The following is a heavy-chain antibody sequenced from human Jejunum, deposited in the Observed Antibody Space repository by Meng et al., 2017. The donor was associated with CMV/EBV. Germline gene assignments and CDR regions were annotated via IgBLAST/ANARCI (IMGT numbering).Heavy chain of an antibody. CDR3: AREMPMTCYFDQ. CDR1: GFTFTTYF. V-gene: IGHV1-46*01. D-gene: IGHD3-22*01. CDR2: FNPNGDVT. Sequence: QVQLVQSGPEWKKPGVSLKLSCETSGFTFTTYFMHWLRQAPGQGLQWMGLFNPNGDVTTYSPRFQGRITLTGDTSTSTLYMELSSLTSDDTAVYYCAREMPMTCYFDQWGQGTLVTVSS. J-gene: IGHJ4*03.